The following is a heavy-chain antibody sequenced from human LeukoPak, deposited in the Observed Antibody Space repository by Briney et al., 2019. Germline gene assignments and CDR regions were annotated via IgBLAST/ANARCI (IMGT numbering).Heavy chain of an antibody. Sequence: SLRLSCAASGFTFDDYAMHWVRQAPGKGLEWVSGISWNSGRINYADSVKGRFTISRDNAKNSLYLQMNSLRAEDTAVYYCARDLWYRSYQENWGQGTLVTVSS. CDR3: ARDLWYRSYQEN. D-gene: IGHD3-10*01. CDR2: ISWNSGRI. CDR1: GFTFDDYA. J-gene: IGHJ4*02. V-gene: IGHV3-9*01.